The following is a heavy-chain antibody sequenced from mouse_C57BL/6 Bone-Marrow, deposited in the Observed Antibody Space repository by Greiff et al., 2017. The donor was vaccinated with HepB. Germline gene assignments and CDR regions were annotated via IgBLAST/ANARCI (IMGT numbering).Heavy chain of an antibody. J-gene: IGHJ1*03. CDR3: TKVLAAFDV. D-gene: IGHD1-3*01. Sequence: EVKLVESGEGLVKPGGSLKLSCAASGFTFSSYAMSWVRQTPEKRLEWVAYISSGGDYIYYADTVKGRFTISRDNARNTLYLQMSSLKSEDTAMDYCTKVLAAFDVWGTGTTVTVSS. V-gene: IGHV5-9-1*02. CDR2: ISSGGDYI. CDR1: GFTFSSYA.